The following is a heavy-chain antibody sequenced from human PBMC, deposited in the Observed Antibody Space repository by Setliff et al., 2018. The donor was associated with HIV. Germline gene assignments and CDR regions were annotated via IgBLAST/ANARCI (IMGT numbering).Heavy chain of an antibody. V-gene: IGHV1-69*01. Sequence: VKVSCKASGGTFSSYAISWVRQAPGQGLDWMGGIIPVFGTTNYAQKFQGRVTITADESTSTAYMELSSLGSEDTAVYYCARGGVYYYDSSGWSMDYWGQGTLVTVSS. J-gene: IGHJ4*02. D-gene: IGHD3-22*01. CDR3: ARGGVYYYDSSGWSMDY. CDR2: IIPVFGTT. CDR1: GGTFSSYA.